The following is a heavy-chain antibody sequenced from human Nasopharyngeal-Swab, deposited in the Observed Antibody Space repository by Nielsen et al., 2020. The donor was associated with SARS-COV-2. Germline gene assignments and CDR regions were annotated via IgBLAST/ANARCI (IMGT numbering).Heavy chain of an antibody. CDR1: GFTFDDYA. CDR2: ISWNSGSI. Sequence: GGSLRLSCAASGFTFDDYAMHWVRQAPGKGREWVSGISWNSGSIGYADSVKGRFTISRDNAKNSLYLQMNSLRAEDTALYYCAKGYGYGGDYYYYYGMDVWGQGTTVTVSS. D-gene: IGHD5-18*01. CDR3: AKGYGYGGDYYYYYGMDV. V-gene: IGHV3-9*01. J-gene: IGHJ6*02.